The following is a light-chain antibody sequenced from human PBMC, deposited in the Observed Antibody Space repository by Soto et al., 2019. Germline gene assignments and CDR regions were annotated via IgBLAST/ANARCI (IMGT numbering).Light chain of an antibody. V-gene: IGLV2-8*01. J-gene: IGLJ1*01. CDR1: ISDVGGYNY. CDR3: SSYAGSSTYV. Sequence: QSALTQPPSASGSPGQSVTISCTGTISDVGGYNYVAWYQQHPGKAPKLMIYEVNKRPSGVPDRFSGSKSGSTAPLTVSGLQAEDEADYYCSSYAGSSTYVFGTGTKLTVL. CDR2: EVN.